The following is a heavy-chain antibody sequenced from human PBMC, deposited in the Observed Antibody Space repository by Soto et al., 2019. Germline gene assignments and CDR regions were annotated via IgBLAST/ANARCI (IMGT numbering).Heavy chain of an antibody. CDR2: TYHSGNP. CDR3: AREDYGDYGADCDY. Sequence: SETLSLTCTVSGGSIRTGGYSWSWIRHPPGKGLEWIGNTYHSGNPYYNPSLKSRVTISVDGSKNQFSLKVSSVSAADTAVYYCAREDYGDYGADCDYWGQGSLVTVSS. J-gene: IGHJ4*02. V-gene: IGHV4-30-2*01. D-gene: IGHD4-17*01. CDR1: GGSIRTGGYS.